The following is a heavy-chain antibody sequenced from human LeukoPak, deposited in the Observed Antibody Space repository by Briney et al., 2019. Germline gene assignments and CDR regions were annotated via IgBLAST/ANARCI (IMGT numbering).Heavy chain of an antibody. CDR3: ARVWLGSFDP. V-gene: IGHV3-7*02. Sequence: PGGSLRLSCVASAFSFSNYWMSWLRQAPGKGLEWVANIKQDGSEKHYVDSVKGRFTIFRDNTKNSLFLQMNTLTNEDTAVYYCARVWLGSFDPWGQGTLVTVSS. J-gene: IGHJ5*02. D-gene: IGHD2-21*01. CDR2: IKQDGSEK. CDR1: AFSFSNYW.